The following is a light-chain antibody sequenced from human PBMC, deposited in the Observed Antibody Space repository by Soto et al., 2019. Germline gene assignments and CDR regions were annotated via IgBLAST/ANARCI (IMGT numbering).Light chain of an antibody. Sequence: EIVLTQSPGTLSLSPGEIATLSCRASQSVSSSYFTWYQQKPGQAPRVLVYGSSRRATGIPHRFSGSGSGTDFTLTISRLEPEDFAVYCCQQYGRSPGYTFGQGTKLEIK. CDR2: GSS. CDR1: QSVSSSY. J-gene: IGKJ2*01. CDR3: QQYGRSPGYT. V-gene: IGKV3-20*01.